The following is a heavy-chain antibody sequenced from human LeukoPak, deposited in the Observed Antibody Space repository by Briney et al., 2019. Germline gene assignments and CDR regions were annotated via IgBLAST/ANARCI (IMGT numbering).Heavy chain of an antibody. D-gene: IGHD3-16*01. J-gene: IGHJ4*02. CDR1: GFTFSNYA. V-gene: IGHV3-23*01. Sequence: GGSLRLSCAASGFTFSNYAMSWVRQAPGKGLEWVSGISDSGGHTYCAESVKGRFTLSRDNAKNTLDLQMTTLRAEDTALYYSANSPVYYSPRYWGQGTLVTVSS. CDR3: ANSPVYYSPRY. CDR2: ISDSGGHT.